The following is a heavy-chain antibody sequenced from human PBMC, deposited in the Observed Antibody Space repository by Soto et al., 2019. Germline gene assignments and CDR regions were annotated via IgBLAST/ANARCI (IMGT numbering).Heavy chain of an antibody. Sequence: GGSLRLSCAASGFTFSSYGMHWVRQAPGKGLEWVAVIWYDGSNKYYADSVKGRFTISRDNSKNTLYLRMNSLRAEDTAVYYCARSTSDIVVVPAEWGQGTLVTVSS. V-gene: IGHV3-33*08. CDR2: IWYDGSNK. CDR3: ARSTSDIVVVPAE. J-gene: IGHJ4*02. CDR1: GFTFSSYG. D-gene: IGHD2-2*01.